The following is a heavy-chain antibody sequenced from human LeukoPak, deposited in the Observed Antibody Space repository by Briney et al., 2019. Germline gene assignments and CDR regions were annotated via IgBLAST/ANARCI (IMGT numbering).Heavy chain of an antibody. CDR1: GFTFSNYA. V-gene: IGHV3-23*01. Sequence: GGSLRLSCAASGFTFSNYAMSWVRQAPGKGLEWVSTIGGPGSSTYSADSVKGRFTISRDNSKNTLYLQMNSLRAEDTAVYYCARSWGSYRTDYWGQGTRVTVSS. CDR3: ARSWGSYRTDY. CDR2: IGGPGSST. D-gene: IGHD3-16*02. J-gene: IGHJ4*02.